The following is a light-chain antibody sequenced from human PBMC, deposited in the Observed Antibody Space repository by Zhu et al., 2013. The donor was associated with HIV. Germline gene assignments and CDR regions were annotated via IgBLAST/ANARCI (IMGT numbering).Light chain of an antibody. Sequence: DIQLTQSPSFLSASVGARVTITCRASQGINNFLAWYQQQPGKAPKLLIYDASTLETGVPLRFRGSGSGTEFTLTISSLHPDDFATYYCQEYNSYWTFGQGTKVEIK. V-gene: IGKV1-9*01. CDR3: QEYNSYWT. J-gene: IGKJ1*01. CDR1: QGINNF. CDR2: DAS.